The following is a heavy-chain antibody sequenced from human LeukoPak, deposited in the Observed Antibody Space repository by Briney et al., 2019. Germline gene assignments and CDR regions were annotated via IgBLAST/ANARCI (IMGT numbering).Heavy chain of an antibody. CDR1: GGSFSGYY. CDR3: ARYSGYRRRLVDY. Sequence: PSETLSLTCAVYGGSFSGYYWSWIRQPPGKGLEWIGEINHSGSTNYNPSLKSRVTISVDTSKNQFSLELSSVTAADTAVYYCARYSGYRRRLVDYWGQGTLVTVSS. CDR2: INHSGST. V-gene: IGHV4-34*01. J-gene: IGHJ4*02. D-gene: IGHD5-12*01.